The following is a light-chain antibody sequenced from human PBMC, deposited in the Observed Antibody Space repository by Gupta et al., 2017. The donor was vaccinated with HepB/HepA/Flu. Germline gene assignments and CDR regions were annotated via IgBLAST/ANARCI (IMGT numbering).Light chain of an antibody. CDR3: QLSDNYLWA. CDR2: AAS. V-gene: IGKV1-39*01. Sequence: DIQMTQSPSSLSASVGDRVAITCRASQSINRNLNWYQQKPGKAPKFLIYAASNLQSGVPSRFSGSGSGTDFTLTISRLQPEDFASYFCQLSDNYLWAFGQGTKVEI. CDR1: QSINRN. J-gene: IGKJ1*01.